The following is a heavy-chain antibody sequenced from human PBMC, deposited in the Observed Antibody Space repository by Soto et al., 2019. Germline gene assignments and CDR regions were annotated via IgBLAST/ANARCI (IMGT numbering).Heavy chain of an antibody. CDR1: GGSISSGDYY. D-gene: IGHD1-1*01. CDR3: ARKEPHYYYYGMDV. J-gene: IGHJ6*02. CDR2: IYYSGST. V-gene: IGHV4-30-4*01. Sequence: SETLSLTCTVSGGSISSGDYYWSWIRQPPGKGLERIGYIYYSGSTYYNTSLKSRVTISVDTSKNQFSLKLSSVTAAVTAVYYCARKEPHYYYYGMDVWGQGTTVT.